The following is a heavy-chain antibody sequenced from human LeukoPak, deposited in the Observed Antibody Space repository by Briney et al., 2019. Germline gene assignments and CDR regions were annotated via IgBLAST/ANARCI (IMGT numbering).Heavy chain of an antibody. CDR3: ARNLLTGPRDY. J-gene: IGHJ4*02. Sequence: GGSLRLSCAASGLTVSSNYMSWVRQAPGKGLEWVSVIYSGGSTYYADSVKSRFTISRDNSKNTLYLQMNSLRAEDTAVYYCARNLLTGPRDYWGQGTLVTVSS. CDR1: GLTVSSNY. D-gene: IGHD3-9*01. V-gene: IGHV3-53*01. CDR2: IYSGGST.